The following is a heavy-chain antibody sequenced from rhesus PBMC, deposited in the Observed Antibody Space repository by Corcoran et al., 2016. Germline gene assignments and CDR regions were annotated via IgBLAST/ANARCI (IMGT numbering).Heavy chain of an antibody. CDR3: ARATAASGYSDY. CDR2: SYGSRGST. J-gene: IGHJ4*01. V-gene: IGHV4-76*01. D-gene: IGHD6-31*01. CDR1: GGSLRRGSA. Sequence: QVQLHESGPGLVKPSETLSLTCAVSGGSLRRGSAWSCIRQPPGQVMEWIGYSYGSRGSTNYNPSLKNRVTISKDASKNQFSLKLSSVTAADTAVYYCARATAASGYSDYWGQGVLVTVSS.